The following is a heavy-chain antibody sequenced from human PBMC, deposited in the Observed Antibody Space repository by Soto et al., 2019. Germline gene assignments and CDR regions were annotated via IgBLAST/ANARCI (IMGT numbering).Heavy chain of an antibody. D-gene: IGHD1-1*01. CDR1: GGTFSSYA. CDR3: ARPTKNEGDYFDY. Sequence: SVKVSCKASGGTFSSYAISWVRQAPGQGLEWMGGIIPIFGTANYAQKFQGRVTITADESTSTAYMELSSLRSEDTAVYYCARPTKNEGDYFDYWGQGTLVTVSS. V-gene: IGHV1-69*13. J-gene: IGHJ4*02. CDR2: IIPIFGTA.